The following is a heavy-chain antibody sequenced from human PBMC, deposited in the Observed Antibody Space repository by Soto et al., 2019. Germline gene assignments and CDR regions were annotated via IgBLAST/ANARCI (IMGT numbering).Heavy chain of an antibody. Sequence: SGPTLVNPTQTLTLTCTFSGFSLSTSGVGVGWIRQPPGKALEWLALIYWNDDKRYSPSLKSRLTITKDTSKNQVVLTMTNMDPVDTATYYCALGMYYYDSSGYYHGLSGFAFDIWGQGTMVTVSS. CDR1: GFSLSTSGVG. D-gene: IGHD3-22*01. J-gene: IGHJ3*02. V-gene: IGHV2-5*01. CDR3: ALGMYYYDSSGYYHGLSGFAFDI. CDR2: IYWNDDK.